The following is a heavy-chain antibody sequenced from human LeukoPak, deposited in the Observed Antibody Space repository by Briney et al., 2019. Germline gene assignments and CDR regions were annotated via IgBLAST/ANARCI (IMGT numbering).Heavy chain of an antibody. CDR1: GYTFTGYY. CDR3: AREGSGSVYYGMDV. D-gene: IGHD3-10*01. CDR2: INPNSGGT. J-gene: IGHJ6*02. Sequence: ASVKVSCKASGYTFTGYYMHWVRQAPEQGLEWMGWINPNSGGTNYAQKFQGWVTMTRDTSISTAYMELSRLRSDDTAVYYCAREGSGSVYYGMDVWGQGTTVTVSS. V-gene: IGHV1-2*04.